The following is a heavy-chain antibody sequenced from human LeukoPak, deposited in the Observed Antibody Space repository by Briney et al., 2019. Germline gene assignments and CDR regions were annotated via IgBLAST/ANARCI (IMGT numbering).Heavy chain of an antibody. D-gene: IGHD2-2*01. CDR3: ATYCSSTSCYLSFDY. CDR1: GYTFTSYG. V-gene: IGHV1-18*01. J-gene: IGHJ4*02. CDR2: ISAYNGNT. Sequence: ASVTVSCTASGYTFTSYGISWVRQAPGQGLEWMGWISAYNGNTNYAQKLQGRVTMTTDTSTSTAYMELRSLRSDDTAVYYCATYCSSTSCYLSFDYWGQGTLVTVSS.